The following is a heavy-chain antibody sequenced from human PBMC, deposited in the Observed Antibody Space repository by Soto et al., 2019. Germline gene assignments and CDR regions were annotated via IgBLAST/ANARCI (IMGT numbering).Heavy chain of an antibody. Sequence: SETLSLTCAVCGGSLSSSSWGSWVRQPPGKALEWLGEIYYSGSTKYNPSLNSRVTISADQSKNDFSLRLGSVTAADTAVYYCVHHGGDPYYHDFLGQGMLVTVSS. J-gene: IGHJ4*02. CDR2: IYYSGST. V-gene: IGHV4-4*02. D-gene: IGHD4-17*01. CDR1: GGSLSSSSW. CDR3: VHHGGDPYYHDF.